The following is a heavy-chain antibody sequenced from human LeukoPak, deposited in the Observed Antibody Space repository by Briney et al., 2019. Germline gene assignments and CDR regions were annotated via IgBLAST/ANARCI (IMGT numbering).Heavy chain of an antibody. CDR1: GFTVSSNY. Sequence: PGGSLRLSCAASGFTVSSNYMSWVRQAPGKGLEWVSVIYSGGSTYYADSVKGRFTISRDNSKNTLYLQMNSLRAEDTAVYCCARDRYDSIPRRPDDAFDIWGQGTMVTVSS. CDR2: IYSGGST. J-gene: IGHJ3*02. D-gene: IGHD3-22*01. V-gene: IGHV3-53*01. CDR3: ARDRYDSIPRRPDDAFDI.